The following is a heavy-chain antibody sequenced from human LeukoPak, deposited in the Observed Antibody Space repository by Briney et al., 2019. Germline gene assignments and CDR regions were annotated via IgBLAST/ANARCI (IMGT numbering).Heavy chain of an antibody. Sequence: PSETLSLTCGVSGGSITNTNYWTWVRQPPGKGLEWIGEVNLQGSTNYNPSLMGRVAIAVDTSENHISPQLTSVTAADTAVYYCARLGNQWELRLEYWGQGTLVTVSS. CDR1: GGSITNTNY. J-gene: IGHJ4*02. V-gene: IGHV4-4*02. CDR2: VNLQGST. CDR3: ARLGNQWELRLEY. D-gene: IGHD1-7*01.